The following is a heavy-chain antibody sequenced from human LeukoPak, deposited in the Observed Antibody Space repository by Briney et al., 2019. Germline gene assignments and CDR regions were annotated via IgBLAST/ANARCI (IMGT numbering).Heavy chain of an antibody. Sequence: ASVKVSCKASGYTFTGYYMHWVRQAPGQGLEWMGWINPNSGGTNYAQKFQGGVTMTRDTSISTAYMELSRLRSDDTAVYYCARGGGIVVVVAATLTWGQGTLVTVSS. CDR3: ARGGGIVVVVAATLT. D-gene: IGHD2-15*01. CDR1: GYTFTGYY. CDR2: INPNSGGT. V-gene: IGHV1-2*02. J-gene: IGHJ4*02.